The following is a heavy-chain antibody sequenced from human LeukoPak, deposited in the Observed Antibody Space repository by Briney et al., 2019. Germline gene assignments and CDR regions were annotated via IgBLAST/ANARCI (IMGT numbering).Heavy chain of an antibody. CDR1: GGSISSSSYY. Sequence: SETLSLTCTVSGGSISSSSYYWGWIRQPPGKGLEWIGRIYTSGSTNYNPSLKSRVTISVDTSKNQFSLKLSSVTAADTAVYYCARGDQLLGRNFDYWGQGTLVTVSS. J-gene: IGHJ4*02. V-gene: IGHV4-39*07. CDR2: IYTSGST. CDR3: ARGDQLLGRNFDY. D-gene: IGHD2-2*01.